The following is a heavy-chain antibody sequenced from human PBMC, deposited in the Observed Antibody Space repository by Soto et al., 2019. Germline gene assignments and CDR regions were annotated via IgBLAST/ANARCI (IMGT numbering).Heavy chain of an antibody. J-gene: IGHJ6*02. V-gene: IGHV1-46*03. CDR2: INPSGGST. D-gene: IGHD3-10*01. CDR1: GYTFTSNY. Sequence: ASVKVCCKASGYTFTSNYMHWVRQAPGQGLEWMGIINPSGGSTSYAQKFQGRVTMTRDTSTSTVYMELSSLRSEDTAVYYCARDRGGYYYGMDVWGQGTTVTVSS. CDR3: ARDRGGYYYGMDV.